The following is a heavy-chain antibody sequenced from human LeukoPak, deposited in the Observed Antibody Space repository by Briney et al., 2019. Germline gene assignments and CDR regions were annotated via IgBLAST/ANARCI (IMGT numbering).Heavy chain of an antibody. CDR2: ISTGSSYR. CDR3: ARGWSSPDY. D-gene: IGHD6-13*01. V-gene: IGHV3-21*01. J-gene: IGHJ4*02. Sequence: GGSPRLSCAASGFSFSSYSMSWVRQAPGKGLEWVSSISTGSSYRYCADSVKGRFTISRGNAKNSLYLEMNSLRAEDTAVYYCARGWSSPDYWGQGTLVNVSS. CDR1: GFSFSSYS.